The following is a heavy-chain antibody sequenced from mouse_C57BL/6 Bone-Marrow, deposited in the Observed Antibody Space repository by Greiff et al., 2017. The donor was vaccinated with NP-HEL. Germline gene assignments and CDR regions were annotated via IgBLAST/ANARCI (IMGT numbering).Heavy chain of an antibody. V-gene: IGHV14-2*01. CDR2: IDPEDGET. Sequence: VQLQQSGAELVKPGASVKLSCTASGFNIKDYYMHWVKQRTEQGLEWIGRIDPEDGETKYAPKFLGKATITADTASNTAYLQLSSLTSEDTGVYFCARYGNYDYWGQGTTLTVSS. J-gene: IGHJ2*01. CDR3: ARYGNYDY. CDR1: GFNIKDYY. D-gene: IGHD2-1*01.